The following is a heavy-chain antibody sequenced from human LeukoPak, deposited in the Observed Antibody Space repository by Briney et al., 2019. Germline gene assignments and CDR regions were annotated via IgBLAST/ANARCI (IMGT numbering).Heavy chain of an antibody. V-gene: IGHV3-21*01. CDR1: GFIFSSSI. CDR2: ISRSSTYI. Sequence: PGESLRLSCAASGFIFSSSIMNWVRQVPGKGLEWFSCISRSSTYIYYAESVKVRFTVSRDDGKNSLYLQMNDLRVEDAAVYYCAREGRSNGFYGVLDFWGQGTLVTVSS. J-gene: IGHJ4*02. CDR3: AREGRSNGFYGVLDF. D-gene: IGHD6-19*01.